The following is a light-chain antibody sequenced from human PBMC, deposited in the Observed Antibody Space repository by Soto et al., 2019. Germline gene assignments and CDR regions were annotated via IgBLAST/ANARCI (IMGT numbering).Light chain of an antibody. CDR3: QQLVSYPQ. V-gene: IGKV1-9*01. Sequence: DIQLTQSPSFLSASIGDRVTITCRASQVIGIYLAWYQQKPGKAPNLLISAASTLKSGVPSRFSGSGSGTEFTLTISSLQPEDFATYYCQQLVSYPQFGGGTKVEIK. CDR2: AAS. J-gene: IGKJ4*02. CDR1: QVIGIY.